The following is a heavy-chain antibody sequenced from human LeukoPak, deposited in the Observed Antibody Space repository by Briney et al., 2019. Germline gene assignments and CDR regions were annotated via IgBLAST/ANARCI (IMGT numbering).Heavy chain of an antibody. Sequence: SVKVSCKASGGTFSSYAISWVRQAPGQGLEWMGRIIPILGIANYAQKFQGRVTITADKSTSTAYMGLSSLRSEDTAVYYRARDCYYDSSGYLKECWGQGTLVTVSS. CDR3: ARDCYYDSSGYLKEC. D-gene: IGHD3-22*01. V-gene: IGHV1-69*04. CDR1: GGTFSSYA. J-gene: IGHJ4*02. CDR2: IIPILGIA.